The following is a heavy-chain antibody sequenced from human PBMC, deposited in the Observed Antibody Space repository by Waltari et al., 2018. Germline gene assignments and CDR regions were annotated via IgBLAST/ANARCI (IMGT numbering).Heavy chain of an antibody. CDR2: IRFDGGQK. V-gene: IGHV3-30*02. CDR1: GVILSGQD. J-gene: IGHJ4*02. Sequence: QVALGECGGGVVLRGWALRLGGEARGVILSGQDMSWVRQTPGMGLEWVSLIRFDGGQKFYADTVKGRFTDSRDNSRDTLYLHMESLRSGDTATYFCATQASISSPSFWGRGTLVTVSS. CDR3: ATQASISSPSF. D-gene: IGHD3-16*02.